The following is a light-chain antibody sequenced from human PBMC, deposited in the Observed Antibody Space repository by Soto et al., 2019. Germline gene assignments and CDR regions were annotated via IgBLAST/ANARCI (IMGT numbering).Light chain of an antibody. J-gene: IGKJ3*01. Sequence: EIVMTQSPATLSVSPGERATLSCRASQSVSSNLAWYQRKPGQAPRLLIYGASTRATGIPARFSGSGSGTEFTLTISSLQSEDFAVYYCQQYNNWPFTFGPGNKVDIK. V-gene: IGKV3-15*01. CDR3: QQYNNWPFT. CDR2: GAS. CDR1: QSVSSN.